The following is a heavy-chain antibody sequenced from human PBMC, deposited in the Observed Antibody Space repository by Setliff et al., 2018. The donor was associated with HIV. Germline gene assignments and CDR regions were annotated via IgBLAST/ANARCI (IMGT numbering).Heavy chain of an antibody. Sequence: ASVKVSCKASGYIFTDYYMHWVRQAPGQELGWMGRINPNSGGTNYAQKFQGRVTVTRDTSANTAFMELNTLTSEDTAVYYCARDDVAAPGSHHDYWGQGTLVTVSS. CDR3: ARDDVAAPGSHHDY. CDR1: GYIFTDYY. V-gene: IGHV1-2*06. CDR2: INPNSGGT. J-gene: IGHJ4*02. D-gene: IGHD6-13*01.